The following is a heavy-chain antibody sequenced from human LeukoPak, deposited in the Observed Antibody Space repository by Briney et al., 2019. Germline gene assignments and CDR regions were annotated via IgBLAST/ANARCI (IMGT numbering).Heavy chain of an antibody. V-gene: IGHV3-21*01. CDR2: ISSSSSYI. CDR3: ARAGYCTNGVCYTTVGTFDY. J-gene: IGHJ4*02. Sequence: GGSLRLSCAASGFTFSSYSMNWVRQAPGKGLEWVSSISSSSSYIYYADSVKGRFTISRDNAKNSLYLQMNSLRAEDTAVYYCARAGYCTNGVCYTTVGTFDYWGQGTLVTVSS. D-gene: IGHD2-8*01. CDR1: GFTFSSYS.